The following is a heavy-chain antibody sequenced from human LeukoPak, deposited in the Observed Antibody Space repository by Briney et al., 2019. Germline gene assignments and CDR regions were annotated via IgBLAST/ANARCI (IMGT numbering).Heavy chain of an antibody. CDR2: IYTSGST. D-gene: IGHD3-10*01. Sequence: SETLSLTRTVSGGSISSYYWSWIRQPAGKGLEWIGRIYTSGSTNYNPSLKSRVTMSVDTSKNQFSLKLSSVTAADTAVYYCARDELLWFGENYYYYMDVWGKGTTVTISS. CDR3: ARDELLWFGENYYYYMDV. J-gene: IGHJ6*03. CDR1: GGSISSYY. V-gene: IGHV4-4*07.